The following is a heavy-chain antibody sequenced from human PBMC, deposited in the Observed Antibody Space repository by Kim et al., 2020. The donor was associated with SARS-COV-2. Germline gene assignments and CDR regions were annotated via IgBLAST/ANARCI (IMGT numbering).Heavy chain of an antibody. CDR3: ARQGPPGGDWFVP. J-gene: IGHJ5*02. V-gene: IGHV4-39*01. CDR1: GGSISSSSYY. CDR2: IYYSGST. D-gene: IGHD6-25*01. Sequence: SETLSLTCTVSGGSISSSSYYWGWIRQPPGNGLEWIVSIYYSGSTYYNPSLKSRVTISVDTSKNQFSLKLSSVTAADTSVYYCARQGPPGGDWFVPW.